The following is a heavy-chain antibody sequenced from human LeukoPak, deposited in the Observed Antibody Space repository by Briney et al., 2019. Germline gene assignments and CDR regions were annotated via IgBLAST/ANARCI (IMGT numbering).Heavy chain of an antibody. J-gene: IGHJ4*02. CDR1: GFTFSSYG. CDR3: ASDREYYYGSGSYYPYYFDY. V-gene: IGHV3-30*02. CDR2: IRYDGSNK. D-gene: IGHD3-10*01. Sequence: QAGGSLRLSCAASGFTFSSYGMHWVRQAPGKGLEWVAFIRYDGSNKYYADSVKGRFTISRDNSKNTLYLQMNSLRAEDTAVYYCASDREYYYGSGSYYPYYFDYWGQGTLVTVSS.